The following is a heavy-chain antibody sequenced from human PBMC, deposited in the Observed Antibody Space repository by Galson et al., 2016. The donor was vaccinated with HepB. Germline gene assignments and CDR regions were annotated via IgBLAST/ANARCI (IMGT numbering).Heavy chain of an antibody. D-gene: IGHD6-13*01. CDR3: AKWSDAAATY. J-gene: IGHJ4*02. CDR2: ISGSGDTT. V-gene: IGHV3-23*01. Sequence: SLRLSCAGTGFTFSTYAMSWVRQAPGKRLEWVSAISGSGDTTYYADSVKGRFSISRDNSNNTLYLQMSSLTAEDPAVYYCAKWSDAAATYWGQGALVTVSS. CDR1: GFTFSTYA.